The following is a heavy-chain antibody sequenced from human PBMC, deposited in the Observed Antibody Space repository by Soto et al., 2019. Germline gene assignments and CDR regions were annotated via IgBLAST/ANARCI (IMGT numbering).Heavy chain of an antibody. J-gene: IGHJ4*02. CDR2: IKQDGSEK. V-gene: IGHV3-7*01. CDR1: GFTFSNYW. D-gene: IGHD2-2*01. Sequence: GGSLRLXCAASGFTFSNYWMSWVRQAPGKGLEWVANIKQDGSEKYYMDSVKGRFTISRDNAKNSLYLQMNSLRAEDTAVYYCARDRYFVAVPAAGTFDSWGQGTRVTVSS. CDR3: ARDRYFVAVPAAGTFDS.